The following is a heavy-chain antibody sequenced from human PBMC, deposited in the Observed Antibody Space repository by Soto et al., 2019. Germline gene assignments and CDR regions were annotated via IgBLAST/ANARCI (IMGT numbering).Heavy chain of an antibody. CDR1: GLTFSNYG. CDR2: IWHDGSQK. V-gene: IGHV3-33*01. J-gene: IGHJ3*01. Sequence: QVQLVESGGGVVQPERSLRLSCVATGLTFSNYGIHWVRQAPGRGVGWVAVIWHDGSQKYFADPGRGRFTISRDNSKNTVYLQMNSLRAEDTAVYYCEGRDDPFHVWGQGTMVTVSS. CDR3: EGRDDPFHV.